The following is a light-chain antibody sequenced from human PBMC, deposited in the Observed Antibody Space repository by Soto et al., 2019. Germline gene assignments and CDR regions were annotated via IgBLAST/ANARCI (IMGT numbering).Light chain of an antibody. J-gene: IGKJ1*01. CDR2: GAS. Sequence: EIVLTQSPGTLSLSPGERATLSCRASQSVSSSYLAWYQQKPGQAPRLLIYGASSRATGIPDRFSGSGSGTEFTLTISRLEPEDFAVYYCQQYGKSPPWTLGQGTKVEIK. CDR3: QQYGKSPPWT. V-gene: IGKV3-20*01. CDR1: QSVSSSY.